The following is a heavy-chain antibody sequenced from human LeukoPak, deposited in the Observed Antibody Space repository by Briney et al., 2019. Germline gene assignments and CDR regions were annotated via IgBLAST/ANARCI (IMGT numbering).Heavy chain of an antibody. Sequence: GGSLRLSCAASGFTFSSYWMSWVRQASGKGLEWVANIKQDGSEKYYVDSVKGRFTISRDNAKNSLYLQMNSLRAEDTAVYYCARAPLGYYFDYWGQGTLVTVSS. CDR1: GFTFSSYW. CDR3: ARAPLGYYFDY. CDR2: IKQDGSEK. J-gene: IGHJ4*02. V-gene: IGHV3-7*04.